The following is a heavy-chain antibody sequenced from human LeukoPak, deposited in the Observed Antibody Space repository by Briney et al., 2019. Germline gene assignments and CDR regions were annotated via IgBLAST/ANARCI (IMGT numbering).Heavy chain of an antibody. CDR3: ARGPFFEIAAAGFDY. V-gene: IGHV1-24*01. Sequence: ASVKVSCKVSGYTLTELSMHWVRQAPGKGLEWMGGFDPEDGETIYAQKFQGRLTMTRDTSITTAYMELRRLTSEDTAVYYCARGPFFEIAAAGFDYWGQGTLVTVSS. CDR1: GYTLTELS. J-gene: IGHJ4*02. D-gene: IGHD6-13*01. CDR2: FDPEDGET.